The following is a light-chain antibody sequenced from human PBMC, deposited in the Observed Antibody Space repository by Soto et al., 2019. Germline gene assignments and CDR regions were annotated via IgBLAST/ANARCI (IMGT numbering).Light chain of an antibody. J-gene: IGKJ4*01. CDR2: DAF. V-gene: IGKV3-11*01. CDR3: QQRSNWTST. Sequence: EIVLTQSPVTLSLSPGARATLSCRASQSVRSYLAWYQQKPGQAPRLLIDDAFKRATGIPARFSGSGSGTDFTLTISSLEPEDFAVYYCQQRSNWTSTFGGGTKVEIK. CDR1: QSVRSY.